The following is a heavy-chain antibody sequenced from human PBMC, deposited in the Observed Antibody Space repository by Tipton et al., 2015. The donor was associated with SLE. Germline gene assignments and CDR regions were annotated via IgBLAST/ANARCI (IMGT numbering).Heavy chain of an antibody. CDR3: ARDTRYCSSTSCYSVDY. D-gene: IGHD2-2*01. CDR1: GFTFSSYA. V-gene: IGHV3-23*01. J-gene: IGHJ4*02. Sequence: SLRLSCAASGFTFSSYAMSWVRQAPGKGLEWVSAISGSGGSAYYADSVKGRFTISRDNSKNTLYLQMNSLRAEDTAVYYCARDTRYCSSTSCYSVDYWGQGTLVTVSS. CDR2: ISGSGGSA.